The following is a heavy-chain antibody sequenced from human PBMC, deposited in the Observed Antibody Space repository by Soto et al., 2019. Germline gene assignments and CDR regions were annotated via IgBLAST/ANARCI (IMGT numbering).Heavy chain of an antibody. CDR2: IIPIAAIA. CDR1: GGTFSRYT. Sequence: QVQLVQSGAEVKKPGSSVKVSCKASGGTFSRYTINWVRQAPGQGLEWMGRIIPIAAIANYTQKFQGRVTITVDKSSTTAYMELSSLRSADTAVYYCARGSTIVRGAPSWFDPWGQGNLVTVSS. J-gene: IGHJ5*02. CDR3: ARGSTIVRGAPSWFDP. D-gene: IGHD3-10*01. V-gene: IGHV1-69*02.